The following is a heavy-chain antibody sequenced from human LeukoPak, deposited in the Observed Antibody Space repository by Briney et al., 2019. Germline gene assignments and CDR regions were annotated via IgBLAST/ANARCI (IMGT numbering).Heavy chain of an antibody. CDR3: ARDSWGITMRTDAFDI. CDR1: GYTFTSYG. Sequence: GASVKVSCKASGYTFTSYGISWVRQAPGQGLEWMGWISAYNGNTNYAQKLQGRVTMTTDTSTSTAYMELRSLRSDDTAVYYCARDSWGITMRTDAFDIWGQGTMVTVSS. V-gene: IGHV1-18*01. J-gene: IGHJ3*02. CDR2: ISAYNGNT. D-gene: IGHD3-22*01.